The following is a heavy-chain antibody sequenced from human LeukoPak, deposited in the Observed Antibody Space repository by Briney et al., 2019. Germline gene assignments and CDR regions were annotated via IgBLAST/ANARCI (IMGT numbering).Heavy chain of an antibody. V-gene: IGHV1-58*02. J-gene: IGHJ4*02. CDR1: GFTFTSSA. CDR3: AADSSDQAEVGATH. D-gene: IGHD1-26*01. Sequence: ASVKVSCKASGFTFTSSAMRWVRQARGQRLEWIGWIVVGSGNTNYAQKFQERVTITRDMSTSTAYMELSSLRSEDTAVYYCAADSSDQAEVGATHWGQGTLVTVSS. CDR2: IVVGSGNT.